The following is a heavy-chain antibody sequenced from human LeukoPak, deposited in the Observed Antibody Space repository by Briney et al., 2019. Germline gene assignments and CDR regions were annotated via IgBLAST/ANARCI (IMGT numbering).Heavy chain of an antibody. CDR3: ARAPDGLDSSGSDYGIDV. CDR1: GYTFTSYD. CDR2: ISAYNGNT. Sequence: GASVKVSCKASGYTFTSYDINWVRQATGQGLEWMGWISAYNGNTNYAQRLQGRVTMTTDTSTRTAYMELRSLRSDDTAVYYCARAPDGLDSSGSDYGIDVWGQGTTITVSS. V-gene: IGHV1-18*01. J-gene: IGHJ6*02. D-gene: IGHD3-22*01.